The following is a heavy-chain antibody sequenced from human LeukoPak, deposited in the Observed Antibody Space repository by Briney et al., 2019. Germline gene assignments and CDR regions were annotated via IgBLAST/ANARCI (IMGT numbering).Heavy chain of an antibody. Sequence: ASVKVSFKSSGYTFISFGISWGRHAPGQAPVWMVWIIAYNGNTNYAQKVPGRVTMTTDTSTSTAYMEMRSLRSDDTAVYYCAREGYSGYGGYYYYGMDVWGKGTTVTVSS. CDR2: IIAYNGNT. CDR1: GYTFISFG. CDR3: AREGYSGYGGYYYYGMDV. D-gene: IGHD5-12*01. V-gene: IGHV1-18*04. J-gene: IGHJ6*04.